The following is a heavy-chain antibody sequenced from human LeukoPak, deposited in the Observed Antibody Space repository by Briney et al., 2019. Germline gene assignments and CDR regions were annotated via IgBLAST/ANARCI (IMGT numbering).Heavy chain of an antibody. CDR3: AKEPLWFGDLSVEGWCFDL. V-gene: IGHV4-39*07. CDR2: IFYGGAT. Sequence: SETLSLTCTVSGASISNSTFYGSWIRQPPGKGLEWIGSIFYGGATYYNPSLRSRVTLSIDTSNNRFSLKLTSVTAADTALYYCAKEPLWFGDLSVEGWCFDLWGRGTLVTVSS. D-gene: IGHD3-10*01. CDR1: GASISNSTFY. J-gene: IGHJ2*01.